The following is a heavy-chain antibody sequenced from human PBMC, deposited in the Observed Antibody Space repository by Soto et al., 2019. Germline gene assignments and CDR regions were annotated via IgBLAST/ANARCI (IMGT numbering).Heavy chain of an antibody. CDR3: ARPYYYGSGHRGAFAY. V-gene: IGHV3-33*01. J-gene: IGHJ4*02. D-gene: IGHD3-10*01. CDR2: IWYDGSNK. CDR1: GFTFSSYG. Sequence: GGSLRLSCAASGFTFSSYGMHWVRQAPGKGLEWVAVIWYDGSNKYYADSVKGRFTISRDNSKNTLYLQMNSLRAEDTAVYYCARPYYYGSGHRGAFAYWGQGTLVTVPP.